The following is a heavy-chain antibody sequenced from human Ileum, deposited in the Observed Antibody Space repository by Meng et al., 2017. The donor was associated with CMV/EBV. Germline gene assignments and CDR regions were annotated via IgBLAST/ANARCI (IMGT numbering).Heavy chain of an antibody. D-gene: IGHD2-2*01. CDR2: VQYTETT. J-gene: IGHJ4*02. Sequence: QVTLHGAVPGVWRPRETLSLTLTVSGCYISGGRHFWGWIRPAPGKGLEWNATVQYTETTNYNPSLRRRITISVDKAKNHISLKVSSLTVADTAIYYCAADISTAWFYYWGQGSLVTVSS. CDR3: AADISTAWFYY. CDR1: GCYISGGRHF. V-gene: IGHV4-39*07.